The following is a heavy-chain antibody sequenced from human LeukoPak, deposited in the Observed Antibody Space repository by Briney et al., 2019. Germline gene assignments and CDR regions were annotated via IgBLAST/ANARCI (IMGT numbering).Heavy chain of an antibody. CDR2: ISGSGGST. Sequence: GSLRLSCAASGFTFSSYAMSWVRQAPGKGLEWVSAISGSGGSTYYADSVKGRFTISRENSKNTLYLQMNSLRAEDTAVYYCAKGLISVVAXLVYWGQGTLVTVS. CDR3: AKGLISVVAXLVY. J-gene: IGHJ4*02. CDR1: GFTFSSYA. V-gene: IGHV3-23*01. D-gene: IGHD2-15*01.